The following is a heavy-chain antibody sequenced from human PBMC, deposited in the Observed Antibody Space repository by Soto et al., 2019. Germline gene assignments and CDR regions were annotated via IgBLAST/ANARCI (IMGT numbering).Heavy chain of an antibody. Sequence: QLLESGPGLVKPSETLSLTCTVSGGSISSSSYYWGWIRQPPGKGLEWIGSIYYSGSTYYNPSLKSRVTISVDTSKNQFSLKLSSVTAADTAVYYCARRGWFGSRGSKVTGFDPWGQGTLVTVSS. J-gene: IGHJ5*02. CDR2: IYYSGST. CDR1: GGSISSSSYY. V-gene: IGHV4-39*01. CDR3: ARRGWFGSRGSKVTGFDP. D-gene: IGHD6-19*01.